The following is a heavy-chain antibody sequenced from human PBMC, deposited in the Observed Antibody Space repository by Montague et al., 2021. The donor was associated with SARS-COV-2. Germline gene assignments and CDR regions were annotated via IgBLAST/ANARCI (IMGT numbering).Heavy chain of an antibody. J-gene: IGHJ4*02. CDR3: ASTVDYYAHFDS. CDR2: ICYSGXA. CDR1: GGSIRGQSSC. V-gene: IGHV4-39*07. Sequence: SETLSLTCTVSGGSIRGQSSCWVWERLPAGQERVGFGSICYSGXAXYTXXXKSQLIISLDTSKTHVSLKLRSVTAADTAVYYCASTVDYYAHFDSWGQGTLVSVSS. D-gene: IGHD3-22*01.